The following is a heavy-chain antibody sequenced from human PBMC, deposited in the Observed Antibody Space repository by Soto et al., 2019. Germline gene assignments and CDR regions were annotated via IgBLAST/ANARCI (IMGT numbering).Heavy chain of an antibody. CDR2: INPSGGSR. V-gene: IGHV1-46*01. J-gene: IGHJ5*02. CDR3: AGGTLWFGEFSQFDP. D-gene: IGHD3-10*01. CDR1: GRAFSTTY. Sequence: QVHLVQSGAEVMKPGASVKVSCRAAGRAFSTTYIHWVRQAPGQGLEWMGIINPSGGSRSYSQTFQGRVNMTGDTSTVYMELSSLTFEDTAVYYCAGGTLWFGEFSQFDPWGQGTLVTVSS.